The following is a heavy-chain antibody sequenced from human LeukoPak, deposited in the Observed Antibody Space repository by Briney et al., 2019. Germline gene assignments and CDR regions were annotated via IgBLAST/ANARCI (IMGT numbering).Heavy chain of an antibody. CDR3: ARHKYSSGWPPEGAFDI. CDR1: VGSMSSSSDY. J-gene: IGHJ3*02. Sequence: SETLSLTCTVSVGSMSSSSDYWGWIRQPPGKGLECIGSIYYSGITYYNPSLTSRVTISVDTSQDQSSLKLSSVPAADTAVYYCARHKYSSGWPPEGAFDIWGQGTMVTVSS. V-gene: IGHV4-39*01. D-gene: IGHD6-19*01. CDR2: IYYSGIT.